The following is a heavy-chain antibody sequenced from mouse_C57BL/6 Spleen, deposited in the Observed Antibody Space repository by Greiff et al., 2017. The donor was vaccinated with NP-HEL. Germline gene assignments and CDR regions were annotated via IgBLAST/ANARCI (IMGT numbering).Heavy chain of an antibody. CDR1: GYTFTSYW. J-gene: IGHJ1*03. D-gene: IGHD1-1*01. V-gene: IGHV1-64*01. CDR3: ARYGKSWYFDV. Sequence: VQLQQPGAELVKPGASVKLSCKASGYTFTSYWMHWVKQRPGQGLEWIGMIHPNSGSTNYNEKFKSKATLTVDKSSSTAYMQLSSLTSEDSAVYYCARYGKSWYFDVWGTGTTVTVSS. CDR2: IHPNSGST.